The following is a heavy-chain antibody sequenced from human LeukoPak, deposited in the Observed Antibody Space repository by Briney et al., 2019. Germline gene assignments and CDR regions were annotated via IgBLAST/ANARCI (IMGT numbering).Heavy chain of an antibody. CDR1: GGSISSSY. Sequence: PETLSLTCTVSGGSISSSYWSWIREAPGKGLEWMGYIYYSGSTSYNPSLKSRVTISVDTSKNQFSLELTSVTAADTAVYYCARHASRYDSSGYYYFDYWGQGTLVTVSS. CDR2: IYYSGST. CDR3: ARHASRYDSSGYYYFDY. J-gene: IGHJ4*02. V-gene: IGHV4-59*08. D-gene: IGHD3-22*01.